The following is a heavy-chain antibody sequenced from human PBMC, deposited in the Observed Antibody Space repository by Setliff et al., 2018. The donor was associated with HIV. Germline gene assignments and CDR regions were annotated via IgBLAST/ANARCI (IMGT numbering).Heavy chain of an antibody. CDR3: ARDFGGYCSSMSCPGLFDP. Sequence: GASVKVSCKASGGTFSSYAISWVRQAPGQGLEWMGGIIPISGTVNYAQRFWGRVTITTHESTSTAYMELSSLRSEETAVYYCARDFGGYCSSMSCPGLFDPWGQGTLVTVSS. V-gene: IGHV1-69*05. D-gene: IGHD2-2*01. CDR2: IIPISGTV. J-gene: IGHJ5*02. CDR1: GGTFSSYA.